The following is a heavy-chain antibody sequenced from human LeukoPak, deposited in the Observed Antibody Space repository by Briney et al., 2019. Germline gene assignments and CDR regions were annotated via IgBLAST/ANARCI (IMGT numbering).Heavy chain of an antibody. CDR2: ISSSSSYI. V-gene: IGHV3-21*01. D-gene: IGHD5-12*01. CDR3: ARGPSGYHNT. CDR1: GFTFSSYG. Sequence: GGSLRLSCAASGFTFSSYGMHWVRQAPGKGLEWVSSISSSSSYIYYADSVKGRFIISRDNSKNTLYLQMNSLRAEDTAVYYCARGPSGYHNTGGQGTLVTVSS. J-gene: IGHJ4*02.